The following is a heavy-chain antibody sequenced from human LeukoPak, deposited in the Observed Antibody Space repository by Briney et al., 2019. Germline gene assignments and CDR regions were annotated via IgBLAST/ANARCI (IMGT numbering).Heavy chain of an antibody. J-gene: IGHJ6*03. D-gene: IGHD4-11*01. CDR2: IYSGGST. Sequence: PGGSLRLSCAASGFTVSTNYMSWVRQAPGKGLEWVSVIYSGGSTYYADSVKGRFTISRDNSKGTLYLQMNSLRPEDTAVYYCARSKSPRNMDVWGKGTTVTVSS. V-gene: IGHV3-66*02. CDR1: GFTVSTNY. CDR3: ARSKSPRNMDV.